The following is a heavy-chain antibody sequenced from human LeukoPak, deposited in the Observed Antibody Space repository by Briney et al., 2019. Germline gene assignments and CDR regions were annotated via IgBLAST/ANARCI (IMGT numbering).Heavy chain of an antibody. V-gene: IGHV1-8*01. J-gene: IGHJ5*02. CDR1: GYTFTSYD. D-gene: IGHD2-15*01. CDR2: MNPNSGNT. CDR3: ARVGLGYCSGGSCYGDWCDP. Sequence: ASVKVSCKASGYTFTSYDINWVRQATGQGLEWMGWMNPNSGNTGYAQKFQGRVTMTRNTSISTAYMELSSLRSEDTAVYYCARVGLGYCSGGSCYGDWCDPWGQGTLVTVSS.